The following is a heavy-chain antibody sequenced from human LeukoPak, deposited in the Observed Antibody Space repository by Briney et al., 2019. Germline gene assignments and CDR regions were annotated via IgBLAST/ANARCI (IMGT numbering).Heavy chain of an antibody. D-gene: IGHD1-26*01. CDR3: AREAGASGSYFGY. V-gene: IGHV3-30*03. J-gene: IGHJ4*02. CDR1: GFTFSSYG. Sequence: GGSLRLSCAASGFTFSSYGMHWVRQAPGKGLEWVAVISYDGSNKYYADSVKGRFTISRDNSKNTLYLQMNSLRAEDTAVYYCAREAGASGSYFGYWGQGTLVTVSS. CDR2: ISYDGSNK.